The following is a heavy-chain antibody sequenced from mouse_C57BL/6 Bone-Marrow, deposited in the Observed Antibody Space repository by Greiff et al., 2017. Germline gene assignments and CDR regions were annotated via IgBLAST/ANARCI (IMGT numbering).Heavy chain of an antibody. CDR1: GYTFTSYW. CDR3: ARDYYGSSWFAY. J-gene: IGHJ3*01. CDR2: IYPSDSET. Sequence: VQLQQPGAELVRPGSSVKLSCKASGYTFTSYWMDWVKQRPGQGLEWIGNIYPSDSETHYNQKFKDKATLTVDKSSSTAYMQLISLTSEDSAVYYCARDYYGSSWFAYWGQGTLVTVSA. V-gene: IGHV1-61*01. D-gene: IGHD1-1*01.